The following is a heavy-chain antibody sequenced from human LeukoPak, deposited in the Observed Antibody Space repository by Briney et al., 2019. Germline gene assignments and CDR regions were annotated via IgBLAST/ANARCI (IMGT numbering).Heavy chain of an antibody. CDR2: IIPIFGTA. D-gene: IGHD3-3*01. J-gene: IGHJ6*02. CDR1: GGTFISYA. V-gene: IGHV1-69*13. Sequence: GASVKVSCKASGGTFISYAISWVRQAPGQGLEWMGGIIPIFGTANYAQKFQGGVTITADESTSTAYMELSSLRSEDTAVYYCARAPRYDGRYYYYGMDVWGQGTTVTVSS. CDR3: ARAPRYDGRYYYYGMDV.